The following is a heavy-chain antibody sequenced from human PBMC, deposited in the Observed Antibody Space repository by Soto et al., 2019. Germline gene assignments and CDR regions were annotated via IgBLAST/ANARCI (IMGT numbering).Heavy chain of an antibody. V-gene: IGHV1-3*01. CDR3: ARAAGSGYYDY. CDR1: GYTFTSYA. CDR2: INAGNGNT. D-gene: IGHD3-3*01. Sequence: GASVKVSCKASGYTFTSYAMHWVRQAPGQRLEWMGWINAGNGNTKSSQKFQGRVTITRAPSASTAYMELSSLRSEDTAVYYCARAAGSGYYDYWGQGTLVTVSS. J-gene: IGHJ4*02.